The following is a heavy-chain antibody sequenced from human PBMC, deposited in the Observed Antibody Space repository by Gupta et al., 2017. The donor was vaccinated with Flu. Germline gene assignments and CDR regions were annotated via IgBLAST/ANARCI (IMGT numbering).Heavy chain of an antibody. CDR1: GYTFTSYC. J-gene: IGHJ6*02. CDR3: ARATMVRGNYYYYGMDV. Sequence: QVQLVQSGAEVKKPGASVKVSCKASGYTFTSYCISWVRQAPGQGLEWMGWISAYNGNTNDAQKLQGRVTMTTDTSTSTAYMELRSLRSDDTAVYYCARATMVRGNYYYYGMDVWGQGTTVTVSS. D-gene: IGHD3-10*01. CDR2: ISAYNGNT. V-gene: IGHV1-18*01.